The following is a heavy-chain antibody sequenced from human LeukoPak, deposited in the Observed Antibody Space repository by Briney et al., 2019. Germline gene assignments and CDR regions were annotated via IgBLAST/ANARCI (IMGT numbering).Heavy chain of an antibody. J-gene: IGHJ5*02. D-gene: IGHD3-22*01. CDR3: ARGYYDSQSGWFDP. CDR1: GVSISSGGYS. Sequence: SQTLSLTCAVSGVSISSGGYSWSWIRQPPGRGLEWIGEIYHSGSTNYNPSIKSRVTISVDKSKNQFSLKLSSVTAADTAVYYCARGYYDSQSGWFDPWGQGTLVTVSS. CDR2: IYHSGST. V-gene: IGHV4-30-2*01.